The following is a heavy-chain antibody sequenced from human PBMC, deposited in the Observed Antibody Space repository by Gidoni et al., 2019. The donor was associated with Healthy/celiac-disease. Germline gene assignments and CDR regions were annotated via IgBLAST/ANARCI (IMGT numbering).Heavy chain of an antibody. D-gene: IGHD6-19*01. CDR1: GFTFSSYS. V-gene: IGHV3-21*01. CDR3: ASGPLGTYSSGWC. J-gene: IGHJ4*02. Sequence: EVQLVESGGGLVKPGGSRRLSCAASGFTFSSYSMNWVRQAPGKGLESFSSIISSSSYIYYADSVKGRFTISRDNAKNSLYLQMNSLRAEDTAVYYCASGPLGTYSSGWCWGQGPLVTVSS. CDR2: IISSSSYI.